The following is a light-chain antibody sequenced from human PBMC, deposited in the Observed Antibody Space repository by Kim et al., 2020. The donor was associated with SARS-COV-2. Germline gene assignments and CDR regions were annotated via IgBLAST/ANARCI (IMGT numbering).Light chain of an antibody. V-gene: IGLV7-43*01. J-gene: IGLJ3*02. Sequence: QAVVTQEPSLTVSPGGTVTLTCASSTGAVTSGYYPNWFQQKPGQAPRALIYSISNKHSWTPARFSGSLLGDKAALTLSGVQPEDEAEYYCLLYYGGAHRFWVFGGGTQRTVL. CDR3: LLYYGGAHRFWV. CDR2: SIS. CDR1: TGAVTSGYY.